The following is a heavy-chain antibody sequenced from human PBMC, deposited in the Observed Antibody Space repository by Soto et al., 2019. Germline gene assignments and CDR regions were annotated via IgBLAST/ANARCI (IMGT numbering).Heavy chain of an antibody. CDR1: GFTFASYA. CDR2: ISGSGDNT. D-gene: IGHD2-2*01. J-gene: IGHJ5*02. V-gene: IGHV3-23*01. Sequence: EVQLLESGGGLVQPGGSLRLSCAASGFTFASYAMSWVRQAPGKGLEWVSAISGSGDNTYYVDSVKGRFAISRDNSKNTLYLPMISLRAEDTAVYYCASRYSTSASCPKLFDPWGQGTLVTVSS. CDR3: ASRYSTSASCPKLFDP.